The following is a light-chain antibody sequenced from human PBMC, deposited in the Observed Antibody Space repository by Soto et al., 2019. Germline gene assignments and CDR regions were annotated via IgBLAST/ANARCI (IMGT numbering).Light chain of an antibody. V-gene: IGKV3-15*01. J-gene: IGKJ1*01. CDR2: GAS. CDR1: QSVSSN. Sequence: EIVMTQSPATLSVSPGERATLSCRASQSVSSNLAWYQQKPGQAPRLLIYGASTRATGIPARFSGSGSGTDFPLPISSLQSEDFAVYYCQQYNTWAFGQGTKV. CDR3: QQYNTWA.